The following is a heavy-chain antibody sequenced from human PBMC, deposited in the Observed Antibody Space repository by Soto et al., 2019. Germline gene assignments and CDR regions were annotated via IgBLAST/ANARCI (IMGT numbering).Heavy chain of an antibody. CDR1: GFTFGDYA. Sequence: SGGSLRLSCTASGFTFGDYAMSWFRQAPGKGLEWVGFIRSKAYGGTTEYAASVKGRFTISRDDSKSIAYLQMNSLKTEDTAVYYCTRDSAFSGSYSYYYYYGIDVWGQGTTVTVSS. CDR3: TRDSAFSGSYSYYYYYGIDV. CDR2: IRSKAYGGTT. V-gene: IGHV3-49*03. J-gene: IGHJ6*02. D-gene: IGHD1-26*01.